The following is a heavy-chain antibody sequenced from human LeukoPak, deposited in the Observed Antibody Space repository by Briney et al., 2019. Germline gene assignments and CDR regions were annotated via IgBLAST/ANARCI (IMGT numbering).Heavy chain of an antibody. J-gene: IGHJ4*02. CDR3: ARGQIFGVVIIKSYFDY. CDR1: GFTFSSYW. Sequence: PGGSLRLSCAASGFTFSSYWMSWVRQAPGKGLEWVANIKQDGSEKYYVDSVKGRFTISRDNAKNSLYLQVNSLRAEDRAVYYCARGQIFGVVIIKSYFDYWGQGTLVTVSS. D-gene: IGHD3-3*01. CDR2: IKQDGSEK. V-gene: IGHV3-7*01.